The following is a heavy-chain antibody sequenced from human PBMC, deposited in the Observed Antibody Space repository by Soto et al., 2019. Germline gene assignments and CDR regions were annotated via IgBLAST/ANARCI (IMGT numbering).Heavy chain of an antibody. CDR1: GFTFSNYW. CDR3: ARGARGYYYMDV. J-gene: IGHJ6*03. Sequence: EVQLVESGGGLVQHGGSLRLSCAASGFTFSNYWINWVRQAPGKGLVWLSRINSDGGTTNYADSVKGRFTISRDNAKNTLSLQMNSLGADDTAVYYCARGARGYYYMDVWGKGTTVTVSS. D-gene: IGHD5-12*01. CDR2: INSDGGTT. V-gene: IGHV3-74*01.